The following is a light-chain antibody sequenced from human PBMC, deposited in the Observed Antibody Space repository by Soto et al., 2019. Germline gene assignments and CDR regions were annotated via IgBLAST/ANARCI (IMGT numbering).Light chain of an antibody. V-gene: IGLV1-40*01. CDR2: ANN. J-gene: IGLJ3*02. CDR1: SSNIGADFD. CDR3: QSYDSSLSGWV. Sequence: QSVLTQPPSVSGPTRQRVTISCTGSSSNIGADFDVHWYQQPPGTAPKYLISANNNRPSGVPARFSASRFGTSASLAITGLQAEDEADYYCQSYDSSLSGWVFGGGTKLTVL.